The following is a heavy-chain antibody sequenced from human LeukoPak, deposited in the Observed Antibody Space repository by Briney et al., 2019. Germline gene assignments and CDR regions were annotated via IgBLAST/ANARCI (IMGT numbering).Heavy chain of an antibody. Sequence: GGSLRLSCAASGFTFDDYAMHWVRQAPGKGLEWVSGISWNSGSIGYADSVKGRFTISRDNAKNTLYLQMNSLRAEDTAVYYCARGVGYFDLWGRGTLVTVSS. CDR2: ISWNSGSI. CDR1: GFTFDDYA. V-gene: IGHV3-9*01. CDR3: ARGVGYFDL. J-gene: IGHJ2*01.